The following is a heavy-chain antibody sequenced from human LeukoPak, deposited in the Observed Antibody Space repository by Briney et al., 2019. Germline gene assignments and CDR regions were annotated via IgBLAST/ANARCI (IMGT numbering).Heavy chain of an antibody. D-gene: IGHD3-9*01. CDR3: ASGDLLTGYYYFDY. CDR2: IYYSGST. J-gene: IGHJ4*02. Sequence: SQTLSLTCTVSGGSISSGDYYWSWIRQPRGKGLEWIGYIYYSGSTYYNPSLKSRVTISVDTSKNQFSLKLSSVTAADTAVYYCASGDLLTGYYYFDYWGQGTLVTVSS. CDR1: GGSISSGDYY. V-gene: IGHV4-30-4*08.